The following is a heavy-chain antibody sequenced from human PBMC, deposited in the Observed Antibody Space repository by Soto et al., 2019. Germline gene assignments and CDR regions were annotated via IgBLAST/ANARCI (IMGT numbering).Heavy chain of an antibody. CDR1: GGTFSSYA. J-gene: IGHJ4*02. CDR2: IIPIFGTA. CDR3: ASHYDSSGYYYRGLDY. Sequence: QVQLVQSGAEVKKPGSSVKVSCKASGGTFSSYAISWVRQAPGQGLEWMGGIIPIFGTADYAQKFQGRVTITGDESTSTGNMELGSLRFEDTAVYYCASHYDSSGYYYRGLDYWGQGTLVTVSS. V-gene: IGHV1-69*12. D-gene: IGHD3-22*01.